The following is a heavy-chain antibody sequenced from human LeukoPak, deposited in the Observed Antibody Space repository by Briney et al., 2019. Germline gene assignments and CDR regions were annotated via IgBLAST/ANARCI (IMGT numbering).Heavy chain of an antibody. CDR3: ARLTYYDSRDAFDI. CDR1: GGSISSYY. D-gene: IGHD3-22*01. J-gene: IGHJ3*02. V-gene: IGHV4-59*08. CDR2: IYYSGST. Sequence: PETLSLTCTVSGGSISSYYWSWIRQPPGKGLEWIAYIYYSGSTNYNPSLKSRVTISVDTSKNQFSLKLSSVTAADTAVYYCARLTYYDSRDAFDIWGQGTMVTVSS.